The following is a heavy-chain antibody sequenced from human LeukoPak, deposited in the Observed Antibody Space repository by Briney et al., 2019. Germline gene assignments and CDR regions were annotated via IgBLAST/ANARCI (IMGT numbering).Heavy chain of an antibody. CDR1: GFPFSSYG. J-gene: IGHJ4*02. D-gene: IGHD4/OR15-4a*01. Sequence: PGGSLRLSCAASGFPFSSYGMQWVRQAPGSGLEWVAVISSEGSIEYYADAVKGRFTVSRDKSKNTLYLQMNSLRAEDTAVYYCAKRGANPYYFDYWGQGTLVTVSS. CDR3: AKRGANPYYFDY. CDR2: ISSEGSIE. V-gene: IGHV3-30*18.